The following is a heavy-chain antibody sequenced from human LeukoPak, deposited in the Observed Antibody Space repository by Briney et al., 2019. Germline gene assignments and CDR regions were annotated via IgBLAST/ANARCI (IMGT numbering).Heavy chain of an antibody. J-gene: IGHJ4*02. CDR2: ITSSGGNT. CDR1: GFTFSYYG. Sequence: GGSLRLSCAASGFTFSYYGMHWVRQAPGKGLEWVSAITSSGGNTYYADSVKGRFTISRDNSKNMLYLQMNSLRAEDTAVYYCAKEAPPGSDYFDYWGQGTLVTVSS. CDR3: AKEAPPGSDYFDY. V-gene: IGHV3-23*01. D-gene: IGHD1-1*01.